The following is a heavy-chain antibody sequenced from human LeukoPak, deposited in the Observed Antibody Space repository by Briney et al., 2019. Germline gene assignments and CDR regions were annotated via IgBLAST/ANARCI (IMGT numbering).Heavy chain of an antibody. CDR1: GFTFSSYS. Sequence: GGSLRLSCAASGFTFSSYSMNWVRQAPGKGLEWVSSISSSSSYIYYADSVKGRFTISRDNAKNSLYLQMNSLRAEDTAVYYCARAGKVGAYHWYFDLWGRGTLVTVSS. CDR3: ARAGKVGAYHWYFDL. V-gene: IGHV3-21*01. J-gene: IGHJ2*01. D-gene: IGHD1-26*01. CDR2: ISSSSSYI.